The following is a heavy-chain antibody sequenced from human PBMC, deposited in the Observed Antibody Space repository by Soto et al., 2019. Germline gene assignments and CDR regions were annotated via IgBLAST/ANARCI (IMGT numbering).Heavy chain of an antibody. CDR1: GGTFGSYA. V-gene: IGHV1-69*13. CDR3: ARDLRDIVVVPAATLDYYYYVMDV. J-gene: IGHJ6*02. Sequence: SVKVSCKASGGTFGSYAISWVRQAPGQGLEWMGGIIPIFGTANYAQKFQGRVTITADESTSTAYMELSSLRSEDTAVYYCARDLRDIVVVPAATLDYYYYVMDVWGQGTTVTVSS. D-gene: IGHD2-2*01. CDR2: IIPIFGTA.